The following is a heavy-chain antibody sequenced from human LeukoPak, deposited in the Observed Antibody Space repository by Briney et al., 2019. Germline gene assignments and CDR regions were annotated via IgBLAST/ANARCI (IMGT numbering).Heavy chain of an antibody. Sequence: GGSLRLSCAASGFTFGNYGMSWVRQAPGKGLEWVAIISYDGSDKYYADCVKGRFTISRDNSKNTLYLQMNSLRAEDTAVYYCAKVRVVFNWNYAYYFDSWGQGTLVTVSS. J-gene: IGHJ4*02. V-gene: IGHV3-30*18. CDR1: GFTFGNYG. D-gene: IGHD1-7*01. CDR2: ISYDGSDK. CDR3: AKVRVVFNWNYAYYFDS.